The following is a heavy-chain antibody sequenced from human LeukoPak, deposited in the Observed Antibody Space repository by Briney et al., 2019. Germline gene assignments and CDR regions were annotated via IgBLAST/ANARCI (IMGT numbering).Heavy chain of an antibody. Sequence: ASETLSLTCAVYGGSFSGYYWSWIRQPPGKGLEWIGEINHSGSTNYNPSLKSRVTISVDTSKNQFSLKLSSVTAADTAVYYCARNQYYYDSSGYRLYYFDYWGQGTLVTVSS. CDR3: ARNQYYYDSSGYRLYYFDY. J-gene: IGHJ4*02. CDR2: INHSGST. D-gene: IGHD3-22*01. V-gene: IGHV4-34*01. CDR1: GGSFSGYY.